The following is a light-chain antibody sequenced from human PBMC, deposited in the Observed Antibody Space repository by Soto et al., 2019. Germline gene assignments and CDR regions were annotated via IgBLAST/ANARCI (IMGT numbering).Light chain of an antibody. Sequence: QSALTQPPSASGSPGQSVTISCTGTSSDVGGYNYVSWYQQHPGKAPKVMIYDVNKRPSGVPARFSGSKSGNTASLTVSGLQAEEEADYYCSSHEGSDHTFVFGTGTKLTVL. CDR3: SSHEGSDHTFV. V-gene: IGLV2-8*01. J-gene: IGLJ1*01. CDR1: SSDVGGYNY. CDR2: DVN.